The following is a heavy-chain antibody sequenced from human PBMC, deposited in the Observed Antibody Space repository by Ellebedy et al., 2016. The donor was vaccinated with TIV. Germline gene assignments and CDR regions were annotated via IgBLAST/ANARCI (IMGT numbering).Heavy chain of an antibody. V-gene: IGHV3-53*01. J-gene: IGHJ6*02. D-gene: IGHD2-2*01. CDR2: IYGGGTL. CDR3: ARPTVPATNCGACGMDV. Sequence: PGGSLRLSCAASGLTVSSNFMTWVRQAPGEGLARVSVIYGGGTLRYADSVKGRFTISRDNSKNTVDLQMNSLRAEDTAVYYCARPTVPATNCGACGMDVWGQGTTVIVSS. CDR1: GLTVSSNF.